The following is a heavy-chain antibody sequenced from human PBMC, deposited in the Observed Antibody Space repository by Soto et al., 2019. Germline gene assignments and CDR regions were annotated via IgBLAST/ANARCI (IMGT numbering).Heavy chain of an antibody. J-gene: IGHJ6*02. CDR3: ATTVVTPNYYYYGMDV. CDR1: GDFISNTTYY. D-gene: IGHD4-17*01. V-gene: IGHV4-39*01. CDR2: IYFSGSGTS. Sequence: SETLSLTCSVSGDFISNTTYYWAWVRQAPGKGLEWVGSIYFSGSGTSHYNPSLKSRVTISVDTSKNQFSLKLSSVTAADTAVYYCATTVVTPNYYYYGMDVWGQGTTVTVSS.